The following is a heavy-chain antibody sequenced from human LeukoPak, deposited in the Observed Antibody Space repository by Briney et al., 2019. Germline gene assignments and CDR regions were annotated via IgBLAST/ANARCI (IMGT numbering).Heavy chain of an antibody. CDR1: GFTFSSYS. J-gene: IGHJ6*02. V-gene: IGHV3-21*01. CDR2: ISSSSSYI. CDR3: AREDPRGDYGMDV. Sequence: PGGSLRLSCAASGFTFSSYSMNWVRQAPGKGLEWASSISSSSSYIYYADSVKGRFTISRDNAKNSLYLQMNSLRAEDTAVYYCAREDPRGDYGMDVWGQGTTVTVSS.